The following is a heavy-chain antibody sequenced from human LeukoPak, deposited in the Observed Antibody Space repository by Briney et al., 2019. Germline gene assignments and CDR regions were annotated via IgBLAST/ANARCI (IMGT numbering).Heavy chain of an antibody. D-gene: IGHD3-22*01. CDR2: ISGSGGST. CDR1: GFTFSSYA. J-gene: IGHJ4*02. CDR3: AKDLLPYYYDSSGYLPTLDY. Sequence: GGSLRLSCAASGFTFSSYAMSWVRQAPGQGLEWVSAISGSGGSTYYADSVKGRFTISRDNSKNTLYLQMNSLRVEDTAVYYCAKDLLPYYYDSSGYLPTLDYWGQGTLVTVSS. V-gene: IGHV3-23*01.